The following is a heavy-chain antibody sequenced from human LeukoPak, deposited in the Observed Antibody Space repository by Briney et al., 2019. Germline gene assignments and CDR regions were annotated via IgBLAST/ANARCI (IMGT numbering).Heavy chain of an antibody. CDR3: ARVSSSWFGGWFGP. J-gene: IGHJ5*02. CDR1: GDSISSGSYY. V-gene: IGHV4-61*02. CDR2: IYATGSA. Sequence: PSQTLSLTCTVSGDSISSGSYYWSWIRQPAGKGLEWIGRIYATGSADYNPSLKSRVTISVDTSKNQFSLKLSSVTAADTAVYYCARVSSSWFGGWFGPWGQGTLVTVSS. D-gene: IGHD6-13*01.